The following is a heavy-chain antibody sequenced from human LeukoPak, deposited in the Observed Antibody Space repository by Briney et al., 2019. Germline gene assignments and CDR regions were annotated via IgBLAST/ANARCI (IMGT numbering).Heavy chain of an antibody. D-gene: IGHD3-10*01. CDR3: ARDQYYGSGSLPNWFDP. V-gene: IGHV3-33*08. J-gene: IGHJ5*02. Sequence: PGGSLRLSCAASGFTFSSYGMHWVRQAPGKGLEWVAVIWYDGSNKYYADSVKGRFTISRDNSKNTLHLQMNSLRAEDTAVYYCARDQYYGSGSLPNWFDPWGQGTLVTVSS. CDR2: IWYDGSNK. CDR1: GFTFSSYG.